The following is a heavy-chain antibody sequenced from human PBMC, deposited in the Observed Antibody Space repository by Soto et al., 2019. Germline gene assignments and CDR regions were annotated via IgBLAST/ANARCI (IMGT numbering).Heavy chain of an antibody. J-gene: IGHJ4*02. CDR1: GFTVSSNY. V-gene: IGHV3-53*01. CDR3: ARGASSNYFDY. CDR2: IYSGGST. D-gene: IGHD6-13*01. Sequence: GSLRLSCAASGFTVSSNYMSWVRQAPGKGLEWVSVIYSGGSTYYADSVKGRFTISRDNSKNTLYLQMNSLRAEDTAVYYCARGASSNYFDYWGQGTLVTVSS.